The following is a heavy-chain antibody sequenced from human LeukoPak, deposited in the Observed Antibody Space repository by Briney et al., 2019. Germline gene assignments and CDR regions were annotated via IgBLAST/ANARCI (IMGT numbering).Heavy chain of an antibody. CDR2: ISGSGGST. J-gene: IGHJ4*02. CDR1: GFTFSSYA. D-gene: IGHD3-22*01. CDR3: AKDNLYYYDSSGSPSDY. V-gene: IGHV3-23*01. Sequence: GGSLRLSCAASGFTFSSYAMSWVRQAPRKGMEWVSAISGSGGSTYYADSVKGRFTISRDNSKNTLYLQMNSLRAEDTAVYYCAKDNLYYYDSSGSPSDYWGQGTLVTVSS.